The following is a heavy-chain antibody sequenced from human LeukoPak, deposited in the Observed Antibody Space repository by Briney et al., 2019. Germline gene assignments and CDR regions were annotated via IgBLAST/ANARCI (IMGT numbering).Heavy chain of an antibody. Sequence: SETLSLTCTVSGGSISSSSYYWGWIRQPPGKGLEWIGSIYYSGSTYYNPSLKSRVTISVDTSKNQFSLKLSSVTAADTAVYYCARDRNSGWFDPWGQGTLVTVSS. V-gene: IGHV4-39*07. CDR3: ARDRNSGWFDP. J-gene: IGHJ5*02. D-gene: IGHD6-25*01. CDR2: IYYSGST. CDR1: GGSISSSSYY.